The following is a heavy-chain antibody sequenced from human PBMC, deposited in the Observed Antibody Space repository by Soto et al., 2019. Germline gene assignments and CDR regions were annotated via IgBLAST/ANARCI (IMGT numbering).Heavy chain of an antibody. CDR3: ASRRLELHFDS. CDR1: GGSISSGGYS. Sequence: QLQLQESGSGLVKPSQTLSLTCAVSGGSISSGGYSWSWIRQPPGKGLEWIGYIYHSGSTYHNPSLKSRVTISVDRSKNQFSLKLSSVTAADTAVYYCASRRLELHFDSWGQGTLVTVSS. CDR2: IYHSGST. V-gene: IGHV4-30-2*01. D-gene: IGHD1-7*01. J-gene: IGHJ4*02.